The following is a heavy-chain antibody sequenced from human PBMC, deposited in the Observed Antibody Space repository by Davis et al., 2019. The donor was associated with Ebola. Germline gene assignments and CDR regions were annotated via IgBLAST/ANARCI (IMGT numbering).Heavy chain of an antibody. V-gene: IGHV3-30*03. CDR1: GFTFSTYW. CDR2: MSFDGYSK. J-gene: IGHJ5*02. D-gene: IGHD6-19*01. Sequence: PGGSLRPSCAASGFTFSTYWMTWVRQAPGEGLEWVAAMSFDGYSKYYADSVKGRFTISRDSSKNTLYLQMNSLRPDDTAVYYCAREAGTSGRCGWFDPWGQGTLVTVSS. CDR3: AREAGTSGRCGWFDP.